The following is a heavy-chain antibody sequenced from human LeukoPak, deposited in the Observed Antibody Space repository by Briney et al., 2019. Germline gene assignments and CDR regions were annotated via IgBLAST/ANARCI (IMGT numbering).Heavy chain of an antibody. D-gene: IGHD3-10*01. CDR2: ISGSGGST. J-gene: IGHJ4*02. CDR3: VAAHGSGSLYWDFSY. CDR1: GFTFSSYA. V-gene: IGHV3-23*01. Sequence: GGSLRLSCAASGFTFSSYAMSWVRQAPGKGLEWVSAISGSGGSTYYADSVKGRFTISRDNSKNTLYLQMNSLRAEDTAVYYCVAAHGSGSLYWDFSYWGLGTPVTVSS.